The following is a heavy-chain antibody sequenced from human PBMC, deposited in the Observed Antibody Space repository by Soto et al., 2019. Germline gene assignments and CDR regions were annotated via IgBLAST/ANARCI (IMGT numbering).Heavy chain of an antibody. CDR2: TYYRSKWYN. CDR1: GDSVSSNSAA. Sequence: SQTLSLTCAISGDSVSSNSAAWNWIRQSPSRGLEWLGRTYYRSKWYNDYAVSVKSRITINPDTSKNQFSLQLNSVTPEDTALYYCARVFSSISSSWADDAFDIWGQGTMVTV. D-gene: IGHD6-13*01. CDR3: ARVFSSISSSWADDAFDI. V-gene: IGHV6-1*01. J-gene: IGHJ3*02.